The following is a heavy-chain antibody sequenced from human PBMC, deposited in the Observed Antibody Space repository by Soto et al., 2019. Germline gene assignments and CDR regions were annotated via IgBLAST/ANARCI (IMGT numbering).Heavy chain of an antibody. D-gene: IGHD5-12*01. Sequence: ASVKVSCKASGYTFTGYYMHWVRQAPGQGLEWMGWINPNSGGTNYAQKFQGRVTMTRDTSISTAYMELSRLGSDDTAVYYCARVVRWLQSQGEFDYWGQGTLVTVSS. V-gene: IGHV1-2*02. CDR3: ARVVRWLQSQGEFDY. CDR1: GYTFTGYY. CDR2: INPNSGGT. J-gene: IGHJ4*02.